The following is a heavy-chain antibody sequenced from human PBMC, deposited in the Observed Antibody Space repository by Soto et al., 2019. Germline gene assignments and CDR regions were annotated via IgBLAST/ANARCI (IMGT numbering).Heavy chain of an antibody. D-gene: IGHD6-19*01. V-gene: IGHV3-30*03. Sequence: SLRLSCAASGFNFGVFGMHWVRQAPGKGLEWLSVLSYEGSEEYYADSVRGRFTISRDNSKNTQFLQMDSLRVDDTGVYYCALTRRSSLLEVAGPGFEYWGQGTLVTVSS. CDR1: GFNFGVFG. J-gene: IGHJ4*02. CDR3: ALTRRSSLLEVAGPGFEY. CDR2: LSYEGSEE.